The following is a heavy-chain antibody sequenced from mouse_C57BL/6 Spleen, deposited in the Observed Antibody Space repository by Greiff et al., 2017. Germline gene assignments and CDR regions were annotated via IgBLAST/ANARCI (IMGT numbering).Heavy chain of an antibody. CDR1: GYTFTDYY. V-gene: IGHV1-26*01. J-gene: IGHJ3*01. D-gene: IGHD2-1*01. CDR3: ARPDYYARAWFAY. Sequence: VQLQQSGPELVKPGASVKISCKASGYTFTDYYMNWVKQSHGKSLEWIGDINPNNGGTSYNQKFKGKATLTVDKSSSTAYMELRSLTSEDSAVYYCARPDYYARAWFAYWGQGTLVTVSA. CDR2: INPNNGGT.